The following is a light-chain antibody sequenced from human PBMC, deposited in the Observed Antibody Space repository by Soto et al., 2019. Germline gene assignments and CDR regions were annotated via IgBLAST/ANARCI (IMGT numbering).Light chain of an antibody. J-gene: IGLJ2*01. Sequence: QSVLTQPPSVSGAPGQRVTISCTGSSSNIGAGYDVHWYQQLPGTAPQLLLYGNSKRPSGVPDRFSGSKSGTSASLAITGLQAEDEADYYCQSYDSSRSVVFGGGTKLTVL. CDR2: GNS. CDR3: QSYDSSRSVV. V-gene: IGLV1-40*01. CDR1: SSNIGAGYD.